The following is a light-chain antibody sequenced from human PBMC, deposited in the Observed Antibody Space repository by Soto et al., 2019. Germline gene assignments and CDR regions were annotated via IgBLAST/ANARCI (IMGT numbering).Light chain of an antibody. CDR1: SSGIRDYNY. V-gene: IGLV2-14*01. J-gene: IGLJ1*01. Sequence: QSALTQPASVSGSPGQSITISCTGTSSGIRDYNYVSWYQQLPGNAPKLIMYEVSNRPSGISNRFSGSKSGNTASPTISGLQAEDEADYYCSSKSPDFFGTGTKLTVL. CDR3: SSKSPDF. CDR2: EVS.